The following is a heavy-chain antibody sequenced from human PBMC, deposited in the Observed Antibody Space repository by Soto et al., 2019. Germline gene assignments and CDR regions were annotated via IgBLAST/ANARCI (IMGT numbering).Heavy chain of an antibody. J-gene: IGHJ4*02. CDR2: ISSSSSYI. D-gene: IGHD5-18*01. V-gene: IGHV3-21*01. CDR1: GLTFSSYS. Sequence: EVQLVESGGGLVKPGGSLRLSCAASGLTFSSYSMNWVRQAPGKGLEWVSSISSSSSYIYYADSVKGRFTISRDNAKNSLYLQMNSLRAEDTAVYYCAREEGQGYSYDFLRIYYFDYWGQGTLVTVSS. CDR3: AREEGQGYSYDFLRIYYFDY.